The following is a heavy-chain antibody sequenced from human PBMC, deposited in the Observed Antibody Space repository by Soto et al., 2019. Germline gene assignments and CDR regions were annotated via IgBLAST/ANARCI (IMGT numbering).Heavy chain of an antibody. CDR3: ARWGIFWSGSPSRYFDL. Sequence: PGGSLRLSCAASGFTFSSYSMSWVRQAPGKGLEWVSSISSSSSYIYYADSVKGRFTISRDNAKNSLYLQMNSLRAEDTAVYYCARWGIFWSGSPSRYFDLWGRGTLVTVSS. D-gene: IGHD3-3*01. V-gene: IGHV3-21*01. J-gene: IGHJ2*01. CDR1: GFTFSSYS. CDR2: ISSSSSYI.